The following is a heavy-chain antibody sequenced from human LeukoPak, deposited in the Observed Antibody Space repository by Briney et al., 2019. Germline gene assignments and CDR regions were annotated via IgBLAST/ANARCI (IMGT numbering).Heavy chain of an antibody. CDR3: ARSPGGDCDECNWFDP. CDR2: IYTSGST. D-gene: IGHD2-21*01. J-gene: IGHJ5*02. V-gene: IGHV4-4*07. CDR1: GGSISSYY. Sequence: SETLSLTCTVSGGSISSYYWSWIRQPAGKGLEWIGRIYTSGSTNYNPSLKSRVTMSVDTSKNQFSLKLSSVTAADTAVYYCARSPGGDCDECNWFDPWGQGTLVTVSS.